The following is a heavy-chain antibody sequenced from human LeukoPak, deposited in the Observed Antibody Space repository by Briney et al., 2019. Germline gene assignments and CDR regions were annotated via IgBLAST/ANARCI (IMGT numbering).Heavy chain of an antibody. Sequence: ETLSLTCTVSGGSISVSNYYWAWMRQPPGKGLEWIASINYSGSTYYNPSLRSRVTTSVDTSKNQFSLKVSSVTAADTAVYYCASYMVAAGTKYYFDHWGQGTLVTVSS. D-gene: IGHD6-13*01. CDR1: GGSISVSNYY. J-gene: IGHJ4*02. CDR3: ASYMVAAGTKYYFDH. V-gene: IGHV4-39*01. CDR2: INYSGST.